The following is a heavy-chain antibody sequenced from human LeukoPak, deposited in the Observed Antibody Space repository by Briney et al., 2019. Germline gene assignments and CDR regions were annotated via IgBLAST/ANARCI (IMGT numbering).Heavy chain of an antibody. J-gene: IGHJ4*02. CDR1: GGSISSGSYC. V-gene: IGHV4-61*09. Sequence: SETLSLTCTVSGGSISSGSYCWSWIRQPAGKGLEWIGHIHTSGNTNYNPSLKSRVTISVDTSKNHFSLKLSSVTAADTAVYYCATNTGTVFDYWGQGTLVTVSS. D-gene: IGHD7-27*01. CDR2: IHTSGNT. CDR3: ATNTGTVFDY.